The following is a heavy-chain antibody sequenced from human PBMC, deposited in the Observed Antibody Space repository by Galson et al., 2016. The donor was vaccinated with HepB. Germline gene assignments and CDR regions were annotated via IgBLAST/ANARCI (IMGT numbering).Heavy chain of an antibody. CDR3: ARDFLFAHDL. CDR2: INPGGVST. Sequence: SVKVSCKASGYTFTSYYMHWVRQAPGQGLEWMGIINPGGVSTSYAQKFQGRVTMTRDTSTSTVYMELSSLRSEDTAVYYCARDFLFAHDLWGPGILVTVSS. J-gene: IGHJ5*02. CDR1: GYTFTSYY. D-gene: IGHD3-3*01. V-gene: IGHV1-46*01.